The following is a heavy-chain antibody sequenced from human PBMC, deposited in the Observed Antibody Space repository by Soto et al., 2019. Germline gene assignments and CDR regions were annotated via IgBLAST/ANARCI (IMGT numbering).Heavy chain of an antibody. V-gene: IGHV1-58*01. CDR3: AADLAEYSSSFDY. J-gene: IGHJ4*02. D-gene: IGHD6-13*01. CDR1: GFTFTSSA. CDR2: IVVGSGNT. Sequence: SVKVSCKASGFTFTSSAVQWVRQARGQRLEWIGWIVVGSGNTNYAQKFQERVTITRDMSTSTAYMELSSLRSEDTAVYYCAADLAEYSSSFDYWGQGTLVTVSS.